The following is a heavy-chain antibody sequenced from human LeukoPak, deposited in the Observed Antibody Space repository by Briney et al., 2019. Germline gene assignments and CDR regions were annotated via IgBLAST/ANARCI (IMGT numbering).Heavy chain of an antibody. J-gene: IGHJ4*02. CDR2: INHSGST. CDR3: ARGGDSSPVRYFDY. CDR1: GGSFSGYY. Sequence: PSETLSLTCAVYGGSFSGYYWSWIRQPPGKGLEWLGEINHSGSTNYNPSLKSRITISVDTSKNQFSLKLSSVTAADTAVYYCARGGDSSPVRYFDYWGQGTLVTVSS. D-gene: IGHD6-13*01. V-gene: IGHV4-34*01.